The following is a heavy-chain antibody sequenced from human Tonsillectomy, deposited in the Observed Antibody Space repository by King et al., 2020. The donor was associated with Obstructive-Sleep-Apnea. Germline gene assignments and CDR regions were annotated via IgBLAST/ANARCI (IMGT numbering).Heavy chain of an antibody. J-gene: IGHJ6*02. CDR1: GGSFSDYY. CDR3: AAKQNYYYGLDV. Sequence: VQLQQWGAGLLKSSETLSLTCAVYGGSFSDYYWSWIRQPPGKGLEWIGEINHSGSTTYNPSLTSRVTISIDPSKNQSSLNLTSVTAADTAVYYCAAKQNYYYGLDVWGQGTTVIVSS. D-gene: IGHD1/OR15-1a*01. CDR2: INHSGST. V-gene: IGHV4-34*01.